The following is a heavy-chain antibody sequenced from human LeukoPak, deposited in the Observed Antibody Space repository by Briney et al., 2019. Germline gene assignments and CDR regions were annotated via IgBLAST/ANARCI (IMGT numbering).Heavy chain of an antibody. V-gene: IGHV3-23*01. Sequence: GGSLGLSCAASGFTFSSYAMSWVRQAPGKGLEWVSAISGSGGSTYYADSVKGRFTISRDNSKNTLYLQMSSLRAEDTAVYYCAKMSSWFGELWLWGQGTLVTVSS. CDR3: AKMSSWFGELWL. D-gene: IGHD3-10*01. CDR2: ISGSGGST. J-gene: IGHJ4*02. CDR1: GFTFSSYA.